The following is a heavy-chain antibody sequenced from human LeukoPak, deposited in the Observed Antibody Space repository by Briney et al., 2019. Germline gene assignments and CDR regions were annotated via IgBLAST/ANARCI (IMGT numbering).Heavy chain of an antibody. J-gene: IGHJ4*02. CDR1: GYSFSTHW. V-gene: IGHV5-51*01. CDR2: IYPGDSDT. Sequence: GESLKISCKGSGYSFSTHWIGWVRQMPGKGLGWMGIIYPGDSDTRYSPAFQGQVTISADKSISTAYLQWSSLKASDTAMYYCTRWDGDYGRAFDYWGQGNLVTVSS. CDR3: TRWDGDYGRAFDY. D-gene: IGHD4-17*01.